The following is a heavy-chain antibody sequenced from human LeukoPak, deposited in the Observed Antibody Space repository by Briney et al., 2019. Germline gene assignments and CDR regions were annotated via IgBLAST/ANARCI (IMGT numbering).Heavy chain of an antibody. D-gene: IGHD7-27*01. CDR2: INHSGST. V-gene: IGHV4-34*01. Sequence: SETLSLTCAVYGGSFSGYYWSWIRQPPGKGLEWIGEINHSGSTNYNPSLKSRVTISVDTSKNQFSLKLSSVTAADTAVYYCARGDWGSPDYYYMDVWGKGTTVTISS. CDR1: GGSFSGYY. CDR3: ARGDWGSPDYYYMDV. J-gene: IGHJ6*03.